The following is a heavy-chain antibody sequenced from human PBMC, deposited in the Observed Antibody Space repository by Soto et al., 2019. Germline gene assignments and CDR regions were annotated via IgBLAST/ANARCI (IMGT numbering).Heavy chain of an antibody. V-gene: IGHV1-3*01. CDR1: GYTFTSYA. CDR3: GTSSGLTSFDP. J-gene: IGHJ5*02. CDR2: INAGNGNT. D-gene: IGHD3-10*01. Sequence: QVQLVQSGAEVKKPGASVKVSCKASGYTFTSYAMHWVRQAPGQRLEWMGWINAGNGNTKYSQKFQVKVTITSDTSASTAYMELSSLRSEDTAVYYFGTSSGLTSFDPWGQGTLVTVSS.